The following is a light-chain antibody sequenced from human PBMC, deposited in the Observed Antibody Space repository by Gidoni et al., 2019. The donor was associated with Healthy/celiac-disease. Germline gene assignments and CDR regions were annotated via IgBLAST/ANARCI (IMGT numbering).Light chain of an antibody. CDR3: QQYYSTPHT. CDR2: WAS. CDR1: QSVLYSSNNKNY. V-gene: IGKV4-1*01. J-gene: IGKJ3*01. Sequence: DIVMTQSPDYLAASLGERATINCKSSQSVLYSSNNKNYLAWYQQKPGQPPKLLIYWASTRESGVPDRFSGSGSGTDFTLTISSLQAEDVAVYYCQQYYSTPHTFGPGTKVDIK.